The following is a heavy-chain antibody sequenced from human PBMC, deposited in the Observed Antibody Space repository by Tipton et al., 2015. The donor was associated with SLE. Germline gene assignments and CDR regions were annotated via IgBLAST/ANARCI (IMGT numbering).Heavy chain of an antibody. Sequence: LRLSCTVSGGSISSYYWSWIRQPPGKGLEWIGYIYYSGSTNYNPSLKSRVTISVDTSKNQFSLKLSSVTAADTAVYYCANGDDPPRIVVVGGCWGQGTLVTVSS. CDR2: IYYSGST. CDR3: ANGDDPPRIVVVGGC. CDR1: GGSISSYY. D-gene: IGHD2-15*01. V-gene: IGHV4-59*12. J-gene: IGHJ4*02.